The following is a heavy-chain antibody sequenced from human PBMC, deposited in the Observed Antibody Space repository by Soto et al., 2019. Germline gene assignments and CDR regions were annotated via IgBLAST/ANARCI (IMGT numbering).Heavy chain of an antibody. J-gene: IGHJ4*02. CDR2: IKSEAHGGTT. Sequence: FLRLSCTTAGFPFSGFTMSWFRQAPGKGLEWLGYIKSEAHGGTTDYAASVQGRFTFSRDDFNAIAYLQMNSLKSEDTAVYYCMGDYDSNPKVYYFDYWGQGTLVTVSS. V-gene: IGHV3-49*03. D-gene: IGHD3-22*01. CDR3: MGDYDSNPKVYYFDY. CDR1: GFPFSGFT.